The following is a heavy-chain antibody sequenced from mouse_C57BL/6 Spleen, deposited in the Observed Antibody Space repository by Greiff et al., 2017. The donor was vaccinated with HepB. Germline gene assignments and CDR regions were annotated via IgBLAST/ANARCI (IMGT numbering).Heavy chain of an antibody. V-gene: IGHV10-1*01. CDR1: GFSFNTYA. CDR3: VRNPGYAMDY. Sequence: EVMLVESGGGLVQPKGSLKLSCAASGFSFNTYAMNWVRQAPGKGLEWVARIRSKSNNYATYYADSVKDRFTISRDDSESMLYLQMNNLKTEDTAMYYCVRNPGYAMDYWGQGTSVTVSS. J-gene: IGHJ4*01. CDR2: IRSKSNNYAT.